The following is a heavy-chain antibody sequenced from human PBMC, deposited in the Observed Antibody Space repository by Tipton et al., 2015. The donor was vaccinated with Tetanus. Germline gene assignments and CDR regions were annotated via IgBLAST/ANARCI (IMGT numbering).Heavy chain of an antibody. CDR3: AKAPSLGDAFDI. CDR2: ISGSGDRT. CDR1: GFTFSLFA. V-gene: IGHV3-23*01. Sequence: SLRLSCAASGFTFSLFAMSWVRQAPGKGLEWVSTISGSGDRTYYADSVKGRFTISRDNSKNTPYLQMNSLRAEDTAVYYCAKAPSLGDAFDIWGQGTMVTVSS. D-gene: IGHD3-16*02. J-gene: IGHJ3*02.